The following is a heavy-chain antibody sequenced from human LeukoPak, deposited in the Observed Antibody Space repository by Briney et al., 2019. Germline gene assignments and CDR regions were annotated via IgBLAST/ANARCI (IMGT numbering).Heavy chain of an antibody. V-gene: IGHV1-2*02. J-gene: IGHJ6*03. CDR2: INPNSGGT. CDR1: GGTFSSYA. CDR3: ARQDDVVVAATRYYYMDV. Sequence: ASVKVSCKASGGTFSSYAISWVRQAPGQGLEWMGWINPNSGGTNYAQKFQGRVTMTRDTSISTAYMELSRLRSDDTAVYYCARQDDVVVAATRYYYMDVWGKGTTVTVSS. D-gene: IGHD2-15*01.